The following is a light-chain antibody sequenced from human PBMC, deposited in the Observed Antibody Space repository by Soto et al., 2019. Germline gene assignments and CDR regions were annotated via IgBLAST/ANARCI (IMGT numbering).Light chain of an antibody. J-gene: IGKJ5*01. CDR3: QQYNNWPPIT. V-gene: IGKV3-15*01. Sequence: IVMPRSRGTMSVSPGERATLSCRASQSVRSNLAWYQQKPGQAPRLLIYGASTRATGIPARFSGSGSGTEFTLTVSSLQSEDFAVYYCQQYNNWPPITFGQGTRLEIK. CDR1: QSVRSN. CDR2: GAS.